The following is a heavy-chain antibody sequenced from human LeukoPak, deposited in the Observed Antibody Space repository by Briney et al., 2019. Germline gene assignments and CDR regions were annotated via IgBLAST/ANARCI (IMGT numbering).Heavy chain of an antibody. Sequence: PGRSLRLSCAASGFTFSDYSMSWIRQAPGKGLEWVSYISSSGSTIYYADSVKGRFTISRDNAKNSLYLQMNSLRAKDTAVYYCATRDDSSGYYLVAEYFQHWGQGTLVTVSS. CDR1: GFTFSDYS. V-gene: IGHV3-11*04. D-gene: IGHD3-22*01. CDR3: ATRDDSSGYYLVAEYFQH. CDR2: ISSSGSTI. J-gene: IGHJ1*01.